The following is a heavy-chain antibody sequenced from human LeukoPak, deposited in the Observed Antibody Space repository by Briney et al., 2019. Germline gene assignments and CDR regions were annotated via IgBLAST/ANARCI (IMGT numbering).Heavy chain of an antibody. CDR3: AKVVQYTASTGTGLDY. CDR2: IWYDGSYK. D-gene: IGHD6-13*01. J-gene: IGHJ4*02. Sequence: SGGPLRLSCAASGFTFINYGMHWVRQAPGKGLDWVAVIWYDGSYKYYADSVKGRFTISRDNSKNTLYLQMNSLRAEDTAIYYCAKVVQYTASTGTGLDYWGQGTLVTVSS. V-gene: IGHV3-33*06. CDR1: GFTFINYG.